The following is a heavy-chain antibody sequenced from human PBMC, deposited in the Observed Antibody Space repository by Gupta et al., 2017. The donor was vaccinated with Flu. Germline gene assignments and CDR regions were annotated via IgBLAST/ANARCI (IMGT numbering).Heavy chain of an antibody. J-gene: IGHJ4*02. V-gene: IGHV3-21*01. Sequence: EVQMVESGGGLVKPGGSLRLSCAASGFTFNSFAVIWVRQAPGRGLEWVSSISSYRTNIYHADSVKGRFTISRDNARNSLYLQMNSLRVEDTGVYYCARGSSYYYDSSGYYLEYWGQGTLVTVSS. CDR3: ARGSSYYYDSSGYYLEY. CDR1: GFTFNSFA. D-gene: IGHD3-22*01. CDR2: ISSYRTNI.